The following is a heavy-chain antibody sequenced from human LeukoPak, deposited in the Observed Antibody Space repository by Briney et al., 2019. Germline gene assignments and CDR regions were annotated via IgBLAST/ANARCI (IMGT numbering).Heavy chain of an antibody. CDR2: INTGGST. CDR1: KFTVSSNY. Sequence: PGGSLRLSCAVSKFTVSSNYMSWVRQAPGKGLEWVSVINTGGSTYYADSVKGRFTISRDNSKNTLYLQMNSLRAEDTAVYYCARDIGIFGPHAFDIWGQGTMVTVSS. V-gene: IGHV3-53*01. D-gene: IGHD3/OR15-3a*01. J-gene: IGHJ3*02. CDR3: ARDIGIFGPHAFDI.